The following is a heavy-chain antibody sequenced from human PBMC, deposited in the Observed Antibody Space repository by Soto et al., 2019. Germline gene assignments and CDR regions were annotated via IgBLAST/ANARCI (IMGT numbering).Heavy chain of an antibody. CDR3: AKTSIAIAVAGFFDY. CDR2: ISWNSGSI. D-gene: IGHD6-19*01. Sequence: EVQLVESGGGLVQPGRSLRLSCAASGFTFDDYDMHWVRQAPGKGLEWVSGISWNSGSIGYADSVKGRFTISRDNDKNTLYLQTDSLRAEDTALYYCAKTSIAIAVAGFFDYWGQGTLVTVSS. J-gene: IGHJ4*02. V-gene: IGHV3-9*01. CDR1: GFTFDDYD.